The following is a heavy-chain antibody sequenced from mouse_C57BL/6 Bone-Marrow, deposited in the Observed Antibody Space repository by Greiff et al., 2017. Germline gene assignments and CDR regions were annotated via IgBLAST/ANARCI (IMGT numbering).Heavy chain of an antibody. CDR3: ASATVADY. CDR1: GFTFSSYG. D-gene: IGHD1-1*01. Sequence: EVKLEESGGDLVKPGGSLKLSCAASGFTFSSYGMSWVRQTPDKRLEWVATISSGGSYTYYPDSVKGRFTISRDNAKNTLYLQMSSLKSEDTAMYYCASATVADYWGQGTTLTVSS. CDR2: ISSGGSYT. J-gene: IGHJ2*01. V-gene: IGHV5-6*02.